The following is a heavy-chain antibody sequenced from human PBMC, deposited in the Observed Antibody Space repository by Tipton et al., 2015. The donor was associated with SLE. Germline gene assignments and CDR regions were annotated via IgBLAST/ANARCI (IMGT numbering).Heavy chain of an antibody. Sequence: SLRLSCAASGFTFSLYWMSWVRQAPGKGLEWVANIKQDGSETYYVDSVKGRFTISRDNAKNSLYLQMNGLTAEDTAVYYCASNYYDNFDYWGRGTLVTVSP. V-gene: IGHV3-7*01. J-gene: IGHJ4*02. CDR1: GFTFSLYW. CDR2: IKQDGSET. D-gene: IGHD3-22*01. CDR3: ASNYYDNFDY.